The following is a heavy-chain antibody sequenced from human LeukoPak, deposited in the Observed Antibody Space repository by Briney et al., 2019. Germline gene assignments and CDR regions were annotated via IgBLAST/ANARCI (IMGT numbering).Heavy chain of an antibody. Sequence: GRSPRLSCAASGFTFSSYGMHWVRQAPGKGLEWVAVIWYDGSNKYYADSVKGRFTISRDNSKNTLYLQMNSLRAEDTAVYYCARDEGQYSYGLIDYWGQGTLVTVSS. J-gene: IGHJ4*02. CDR2: IWYDGSNK. CDR3: ARDEGQYSYGLIDY. V-gene: IGHV3-33*01. D-gene: IGHD5-18*01. CDR1: GFTFSSYG.